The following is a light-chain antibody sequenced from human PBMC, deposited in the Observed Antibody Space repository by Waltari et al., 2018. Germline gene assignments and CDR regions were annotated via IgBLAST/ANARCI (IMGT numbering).Light chain of an antibody. CDR3: RSYAHNNNFV. V-gene: IGLV2-8*01. Sequence: QSVLTQPPSAPWSPGQSVTISCTGTNSDVGAYNYVSWYQQHPGKVPNPVIYEVSKRDLVVPDGFYGAKSGETAALTVSGVQADDEADYYCRSYAHNNNFVVGTGTKVTVL. CDR1: NSDVGAYNY. J-gene: IGLJ1*01. CDR2: EVS.